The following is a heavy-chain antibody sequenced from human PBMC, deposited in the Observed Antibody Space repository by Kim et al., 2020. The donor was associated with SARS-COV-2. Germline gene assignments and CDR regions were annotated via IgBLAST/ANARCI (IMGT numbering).Heavy chain of an antibody. J-gene: IGHJ4*02. D-gene: IGHD6-19*01. CDR2: ISAYNGNT. V-gene: IGHV1-18*01. Sequence: ASVKVSCKASGYTFTSYGISWVRQAPGQGLEWMGWISAYNGNTNYAQKLQGRVTMTTDTSTSTAYMELRSLRSDDTAVYYCARDLAVAGTRRHYFDYWGQGTLVTVSS. CDR3: ARDLAVAGTRRHYFDY. CDR1: GYTFTSYG.